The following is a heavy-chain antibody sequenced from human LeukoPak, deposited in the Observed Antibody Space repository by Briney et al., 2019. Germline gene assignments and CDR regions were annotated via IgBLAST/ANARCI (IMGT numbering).Heavy chain of an antibody. V-gene: IGHV3-21*01. CDR2: ISSSSSYI. D-gene: IGHD3-22*01. J-gene: IGHJ4*02. CDR3: AAGNSGYYYEFYFDC. CDR1: GFTFSSYS. Sequence: GGSLRLSCAASGFTFSSYSMNWVRQAPGKGLEWVSSISSSSSYIYYADSVKGRFTISRDNAKNSLYLQMNSLRAEDTAVYYCAAGNSGYYYEFYFDCWGQGTLVTVSS.